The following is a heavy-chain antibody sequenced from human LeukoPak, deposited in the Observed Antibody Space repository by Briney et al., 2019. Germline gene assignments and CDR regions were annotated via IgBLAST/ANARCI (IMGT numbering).Heavy chain of an antibody. D-gene: IGHD6-19*01. Sequence: GGSLRLSYAASEFTFSDYSINWVRQAPGKGLEWVSYISGSGDKKHYADFVKGRFTISRDNSKNSVFLQMNSLTDEDPATYYCVKPRTGGWFHPLDKGGQGTLVTVSS. J-gene: IGHJ4*01. V-gene: IGHV3-23*01. CDR1: EFTFSDYS. CDR3: VKPRTGGWFHPLDK. CDR2: ISGSGDKK.